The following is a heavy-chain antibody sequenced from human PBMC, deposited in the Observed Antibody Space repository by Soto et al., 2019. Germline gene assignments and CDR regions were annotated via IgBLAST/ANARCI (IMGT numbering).Heavy chain of an antibody. V-gene: IGHV4-34*01. J-gene: IGHJ5*02. CDR3: ARDNQLAGGRWFDP. D-gene: IGHD2-2*01. CDR2: INHSGST. Sequence: SEALSLTCAVYGGSFSGYYWSWIRQPPGKGLEWIGEINHSGSTNYNPSLKSRVTISVDTSKNQFSLKLSSVTAADTAVYYCARDNQLAGGRWFDPWRQGTLVTVSS. CDR1: GGSFSGYY.